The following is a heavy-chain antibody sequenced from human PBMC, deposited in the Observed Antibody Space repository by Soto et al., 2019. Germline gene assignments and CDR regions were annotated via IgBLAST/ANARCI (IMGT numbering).Heavy chain of an antibody. J-gene: IGHJ4*02. D-gene: IGHD4-17*01. CDR3: AKDLHYGASDF. V-gene: IGHV3-74*01. CDR1: GFTFSNYW. Sequence: EVQLVESGGGLVHPGGSLRLSCAASGFTFSNYWMHWVRQVPGKGLEWVSRINTDGRSTGYAASVKGQFTISRDNAKSTLYVQMNSLRAEDTAVYYCAKDLHYGASDFWGQGTLVTVSS. CDR2: INTDGRST.